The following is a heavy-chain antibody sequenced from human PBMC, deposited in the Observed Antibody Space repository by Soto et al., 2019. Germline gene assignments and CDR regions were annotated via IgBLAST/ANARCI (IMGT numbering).Heavy chain of an antibody. J-gene: IGHJ4*02. D-gene: IGHD6-19*01. CDR1: GYTFTGYC. Sequence: ASVKVSCKASGYTFTGYCMHWVRQAPGQVLEWMGWINPNSGGTNYAQKFQGWVTMTRDTSISTAYMELSRLRSDDTAVYYCARGGDSSGWYLPPGYWGQGTLVTVSS. CDR3: ARGGDSSGWYLPPGY. CDR2: INPNSGGT. V-gene: IGHV1-2*04.